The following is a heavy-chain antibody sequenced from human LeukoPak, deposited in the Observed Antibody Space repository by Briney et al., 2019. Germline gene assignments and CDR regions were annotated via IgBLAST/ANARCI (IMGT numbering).Heavy chain of an antibody. CDR3: ANRRGDYGMDV. CDR2: ISGSGGST. D-gene: IGHD3-10*01. V-gene: IGHV3-23*01. CDR1: GFTFSGYA. Sequence: GGSLRLSCAASGFTFSGYAMSWVRQTPGKGLEWVSAISGSGGSTYYADSVKGRFTISRVNSKNTLYLQMNSLRAEDTAVYYCANRRGDYGMDVWGQGTTVTVSS. J-gene: IGHJ6*02.